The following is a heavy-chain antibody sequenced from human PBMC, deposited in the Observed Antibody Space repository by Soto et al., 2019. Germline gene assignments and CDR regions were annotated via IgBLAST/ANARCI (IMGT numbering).Heavy chain of an antibody. D-gene: IGHD1-26*01. CDR2: IGGGGASI. CDR1: GFTFSNFA. CDR3: AKFVSGSVTTRLEY. Sequence: EVQLLESGGGLVQPGGSLRLSCAASGFTFSNFAMSWFRQAPGNGLEWVSVIGGGGASIYYTDSMKGRFTISSDNSTHPLYLHPNFQRAEDKAGYYCAKFVSGSVTTRLEYWGQGALITVLS. V-gene: IGHV3-23*01. J-gene: IGHJ4*02.